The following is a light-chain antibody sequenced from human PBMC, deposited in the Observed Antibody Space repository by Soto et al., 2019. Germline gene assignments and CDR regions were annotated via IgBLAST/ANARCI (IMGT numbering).Light chain of an antibody. CDR3: QQYNSYSLT. CDR1: QSISSW. V-gene: IGKV1-5*01. CDR2: DAS. J-gene: IGKJ1*01. Sequence: DXQMTQSPSTLSASVGDRVTITCRASQSISSWLAWYQQKPGKAPKLLIYDASSLESGVPSRFSGSGSGTEFTLTISSLQPDDFATYYCQQYNSYSLTFGQGTKVDIK.